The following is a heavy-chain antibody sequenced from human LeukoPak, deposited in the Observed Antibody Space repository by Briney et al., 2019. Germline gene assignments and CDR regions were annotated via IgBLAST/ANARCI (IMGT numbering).Heavy chain of an antibody. CDR2: IYSGGST. V-gene: IGHV3-53*01. Sequence: TGGSLRLSCAASGLTVSSSQMTWVRQAPGKGLEWVSIIYSGGSTYYADSVKGRFTISRDNSKNTLYLHTNSLRVEDTAVYYCANLPRGDYWGQGTLVTVSS. J-gene: IGHJ4*02. CDR3: ANLPRGDY. CDR1: GLTVSSSQ. D-gene: IGHD3-10*01.